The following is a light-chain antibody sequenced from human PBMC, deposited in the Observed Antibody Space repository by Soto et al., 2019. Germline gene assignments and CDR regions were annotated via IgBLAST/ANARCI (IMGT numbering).Light chain of an antibody. V-gene: IGKV3-20*01. J-gene: IGKJ2*01. CDR1: QSVRSSY. CDR2: GAS. Sequence: EIVLTQSPGTLSLSPGERVTLSCRASQSVRSSYLAWYQQKPGQAPRLLIYGASSRATGLPDRFRGSGSGTDFTLTISRLEPEDFAVYYCQQYGSSPNTFGQGTKLEIK. CDR3: QQYGSSPNT.